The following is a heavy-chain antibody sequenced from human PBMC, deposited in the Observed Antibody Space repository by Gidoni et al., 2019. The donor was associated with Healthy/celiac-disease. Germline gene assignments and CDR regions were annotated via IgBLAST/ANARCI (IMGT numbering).Heavy chain of an antibody. J-gene: IGHJ4*02. CDR2: IYYSGST. Sequence: QLQLQESGPGLVKPSETLSLTCTVSGGSISSSSYYWGWIRQPPGKGLEWIGSIYYSGSTYYNPSLKSRVTISLDTSKNQFSLKLSSVTAADTAVYYCARQPQGYYDSSGYYYWGQGTLVTVSS. CDR3: ARQPQGYYDSSGYYY. D-gene: IGHD3-22*01. V-gene: IGHV4-39*01. CDR1: GGSISSSSYY.